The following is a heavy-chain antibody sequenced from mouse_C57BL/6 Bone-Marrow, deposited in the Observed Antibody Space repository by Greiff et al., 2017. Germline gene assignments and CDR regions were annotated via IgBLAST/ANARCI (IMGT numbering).Heavy chain of an antibody. Sequence: EVQGVESGGGLVKPGGSLKLSCAASGFTFSSYAMSWFRQTPEKRLEWVATISDGGSYTYYPDNVKGRFTISKDNAKNNQYLQMSHLKSEDTAMYYCARGMDYWGQGTSVTVSS. CDR2: ISDGGSYT. V-gene: IGHV5-4*01. CDR1: GFTFSSYA. J-gene: IGHJ4*01. CDR3: ARGMDY.